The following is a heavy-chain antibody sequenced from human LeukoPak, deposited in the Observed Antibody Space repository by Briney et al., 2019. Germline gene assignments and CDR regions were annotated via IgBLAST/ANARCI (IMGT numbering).Heavy chain of an antibody. V-gene: IGHV1-8*01. D-gene: IGHD6-19*01. Sequence: ASVKVSCKASGYTFTSYDINWVRQATGQGLEWMGWMNPNSGNTGYAQKFQGRVTMTRNTSISTAYMELSSLRSEDTAVYYCARDSTPSVAGRNYYYYMDVWGKGTTVTVS. CDR1: GYTFTSYD. CDR3: ARDSTPSVAGRNYYYYMDV. J-gene: IGHJ6*03. CDR2: MNPNSGNT.